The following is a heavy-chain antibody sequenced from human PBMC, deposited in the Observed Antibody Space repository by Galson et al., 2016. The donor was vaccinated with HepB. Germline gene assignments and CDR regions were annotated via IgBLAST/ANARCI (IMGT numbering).Heavy chain of an antibody. J-gene: IGHJ4*02. V-gene: IGHV3-9*01. CDR3: ARDPARGGGGFDY. CDR1: GFTFGDHA. Sequence: SLRLSCATSGFTFGDHAMHWVRQVPGKGLEWVSGISYTTGKIGYADSVKGRFTISRDNARNSLFLQMNGLRPGDSAMYYCARDPARGGGGFDYWGQGTLVTVSS. D-gene: IGHD3-16*01. CDR2: ISYTTGKI.